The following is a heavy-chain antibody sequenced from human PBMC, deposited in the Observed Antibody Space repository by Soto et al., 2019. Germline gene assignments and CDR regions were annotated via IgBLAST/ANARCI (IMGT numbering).Heavy chain of an antibody. J-gene: IGHJ4*02. D-gene: IGHD7-27*01. Sequence: SETLSLTCAVYGGSFSGYYWSWIRQPPGKELEWIGEINHSGSTNYNPSLKSRVTISVDTSKNQFSLKLSSVTAADTAVYYCARGWGRIFDYWGQGTLVTVSS. CDR1: GGSFSGYY. CDR3: ARGWGRIFDY. V-gene: IGHV4-34*01. CDR2: INHSGST.